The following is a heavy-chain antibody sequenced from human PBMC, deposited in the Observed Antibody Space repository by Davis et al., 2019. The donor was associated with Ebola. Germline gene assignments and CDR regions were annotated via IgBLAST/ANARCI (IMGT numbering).Heavy chain of an antibody. CDR3: ARDLREDYGMDV. CDR1: GFTFSSYA. D-gene: IGHD1-26*01. Sequence: GESLKISCAASGFTFSSYAMHWVRQAPGKGLEWVAVISYDGSNKYYADSVKGRFTISRDNSKNTLYLQMNSLRAEDTAVYYCARDLREDYGMDVWGQGTTVTVSS. V-gene: IGHV3-30-3*01. CDR2: ISYDGSNK. J-gene: IGHJ6*02.